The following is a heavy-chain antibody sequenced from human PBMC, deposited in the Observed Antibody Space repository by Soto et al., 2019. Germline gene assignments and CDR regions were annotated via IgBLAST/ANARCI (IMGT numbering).Heavy chain of an antibody. V-gene: IGHV1-58*01. CDR3: AGTHNYYDSSGFDY. J-gene: IGHJ4*02. CDR1: GFTFTSSA. Sequence: QMQLVQSGPEVKKPGTSVKVSWKASGFTFTSSAVQWVRQARGQRLEWIGWIVVGSGNTNYAQKFQERVTITRDMSTSTAYMELSSLRSEDTAVYYCAGTHNYYDSSGFDYWGQGTLVTVSS. D-gene: IGHD3-22*01. CDR2: IVVGSGNT.